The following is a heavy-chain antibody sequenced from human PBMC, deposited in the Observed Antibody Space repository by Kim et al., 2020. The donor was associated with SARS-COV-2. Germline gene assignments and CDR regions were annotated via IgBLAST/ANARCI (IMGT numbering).Heavy chain of an antibody. CDR2: IYHSGST. CDR3: ARGGDSSSSSNYYMDV. CDR1: GGSISSGGYS. Sequence: SETLSLTCAVSGGSISSGGYSWSWIRQPPGKGLEWIGYIYHSGSTYYNPSLKSRVTISVDKSNNQFSLKLSSVTAADTAVYYCARGGDSSSSSNYYMDVWGKGTTVTVSS. J-gene: IGHJ6*03. D-gene: IGHD2-2*01. V-gene: IGHV4-30-2*01.